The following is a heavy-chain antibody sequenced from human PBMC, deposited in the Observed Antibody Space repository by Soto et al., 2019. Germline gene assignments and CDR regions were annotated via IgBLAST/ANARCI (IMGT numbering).Heavy chain of an antibody. CDR1: GFTFSSYA. J-gene: IGHJ6*02. D-gene: IGHD3-22*01. V-gene: IGHV3-30-3*01. CDR3: ARDKGYYDSSGYYLEVPGYYGMDV. CDR2: ISYDVSNK. Sequence: LRLSCAASGFTFSSYAMHWVRQAPGKVLEWVAVISYDVSNKYYADSVKGRFTISRDNSKNTLYLQMNSLRAEDTAVYYCARDKGYYDSSGYYLEVPGYYGMDVWGQGTTVTVSS.